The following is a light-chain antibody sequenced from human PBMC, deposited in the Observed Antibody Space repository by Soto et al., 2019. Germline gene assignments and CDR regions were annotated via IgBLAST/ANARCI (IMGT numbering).Light chain of an antibody. CDR1: QSVSSSY. CDR3: QQYGSSPRT. Sequence: EIVLTQSPGTLSLSPGKRATLSFRASQSVSSSYLAWYQQKPGQAPRLLIYGASSRATGIPDRFSGSGSGTDFTLTISRLEPEDFAVYYCQQYGSSPRTFGQGTKVDIK. CDR2: GAS. V-gene: IGKV3-20*01. J-gene: IGKJ1*01.